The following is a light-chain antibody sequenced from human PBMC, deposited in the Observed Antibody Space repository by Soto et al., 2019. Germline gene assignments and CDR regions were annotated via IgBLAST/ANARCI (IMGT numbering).Light chain of an antibody. J-gene: IGLJ2*01. CDR2: DVN. V-gene: IGLV2-8*01. Sequence: QSAPTQPPSASGSPGQSVTISCTGTSSDVGGYNYVSWYQQHPGKAPKLMIYDVNERPSGVPDRFSGSKSGNTASLTVSGLQAEDEADYYCSSYAGSNSVVFGGGTQLTVL. CDR1: SSDVGGYNY. CDR3: SSYAGSNSVV.